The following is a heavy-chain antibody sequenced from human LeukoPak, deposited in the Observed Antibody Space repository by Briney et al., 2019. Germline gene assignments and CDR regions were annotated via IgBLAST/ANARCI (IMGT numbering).Heavy chain of an antibody. CDR1: GGSISSGGYS. Sequence: SQTLSLACAVSGGSISSGGYSWSWIRQPPGKGLEWIGYIYHSGSTYYNPSLKSRVTISVDRSKNQFSLKLSSVTAADTAVYYCARVRGSREFDYWGQGTLVTVSS. V-gene: IGHV4-30-2*01. D-gene: IGHD1-26*01. J-gene: IGHJ4*02. CDR2: IYHSGST. CDR3: ARVRGSREFDY.